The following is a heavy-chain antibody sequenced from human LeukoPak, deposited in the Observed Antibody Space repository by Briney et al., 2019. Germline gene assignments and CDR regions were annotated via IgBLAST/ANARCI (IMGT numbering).Heavy chain of an antibody. V-gene: IGHV4-59*01. J-gene: IGHJ3*02. Sequence: PSETLSLTCTVSGGSISNYYWSWIRQPPGKGLEWIGYIYYSGSTKFNPSLKNRVTISVDTSINQFSLKLSSVTAADTAIYFCARAPPNWEDAFDIWGQGTMVTVSS. CDR3: ARAPPNWEDAFDI. D-gene: IGHD7-27*01. CDR2: IYYSGST. CDR1: GGSISNYY.